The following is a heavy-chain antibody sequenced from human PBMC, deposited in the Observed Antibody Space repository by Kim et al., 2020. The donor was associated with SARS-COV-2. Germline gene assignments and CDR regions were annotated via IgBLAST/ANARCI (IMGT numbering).Heavy chain of an antibody. V-gene: IGHV3-30*04. CDR2: IAYDGDSK. D-gene: IGHD6-19*01. Sequence: GGSLRLSCAASGFTFNSFAMNWVRQAPGKGLEWVAVIAYDGDSKYYADSVKGRFTISRDKSKNTLYLQMNSLRPEDTAIYYCARDVRSGIELAGARFDYWGQGTLITVSS. CDR1: GFTFNSFA. CDR3: ARDVRSGIELAGARFDY. J-gene: IGHJ4*02.